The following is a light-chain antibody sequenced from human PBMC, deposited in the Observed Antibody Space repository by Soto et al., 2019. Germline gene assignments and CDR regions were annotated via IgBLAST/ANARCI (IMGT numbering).Light chain of an antibody. Sequence: IQMTQSPSTLSASVGDRVIITCRASQSVRSYLAWYQQKPGKAPNLLIYRAFSLESGVPSRFSGSGSGTEFTLAISSLQHDDFANYYCQQYDSYSWTFGQGTQVEVK. V-gene: IGKV1-5*03. J-gene: IGKJ1*01. CDR1: QSVRSY. CDR2: RAF. CDR3: QQYDSYSWT.